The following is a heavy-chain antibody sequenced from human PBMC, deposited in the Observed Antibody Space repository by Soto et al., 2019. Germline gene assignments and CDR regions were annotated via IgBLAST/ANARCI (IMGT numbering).Heavy chain of an antibody. CDR3: ARDDRNPYYDILTGPRWFDP. CDR1: GFTFSSYA. Sequence: GGSLRLSCAASGFTFSSYAMHWVRQAPGKGLEWVAVISYDGSNKYYADSVKGRFTISRDNSKNTLYLQMNSLRAEDTAVYYCARDDRNPYYDILTGPRWFDPWGQGTLVTVSS. J-gene: IGHJ5*02. D-gene: IGHD3-9*01. CDR2: ISYDGSNK. V-gene: IGHV3-30-3*01.